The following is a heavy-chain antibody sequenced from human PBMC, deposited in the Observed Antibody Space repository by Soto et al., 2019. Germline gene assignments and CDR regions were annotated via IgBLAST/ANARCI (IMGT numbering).Heavy chain of an antibody. D-gene: IGHD3-3*01. CDR2: ISAYNGNT. V-gene: IGHV1-18*01. CDR3: ARDSITIFGVVADAFDI. Sequence: GASVKVSCKASGYTFTSYGISWVRQAPGQGLEWMGWISAYNGNTNYAQKLQGRVTMTTDTSTSTAYMELRSLRSDDTAVYYCARDSITIFGVVADAFDIWGQGTMVTISS. CDR1: GYTFTSYG. J-gene: IGHJ3*02.